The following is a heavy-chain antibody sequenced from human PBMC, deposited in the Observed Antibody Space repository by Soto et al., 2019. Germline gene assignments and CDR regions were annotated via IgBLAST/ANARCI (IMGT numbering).Heavy chain of an antibody. D-gene: IGHD6-13*01. V-gene: IGHV3-21*01. CDR2: ISNSSSYI. CDR3: ARRSPPPRSIAAASFDY. J-gene: IGHJ4*02. CDR1: GFTFSSYS. Sequence: PGGSLRLSCAASGFTFSSYSMNWVRQAPGKGLEWVSSISNSSSYIYYADSVKGRFTISRDNAKNSLYLQMNSLRAEDTAVYYCARRSPPPRSIAAASFDYWGQGTLVTVSS.